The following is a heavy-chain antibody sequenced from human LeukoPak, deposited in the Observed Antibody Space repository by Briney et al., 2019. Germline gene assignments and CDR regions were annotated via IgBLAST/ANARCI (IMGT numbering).Heavy chain of an antibody. CDR3: GRDVAYKFDY. D-gene: IGHD5-24*01. Sequence: PGVSLTLSCAASGFPCSRDSMHWVRHSPGKGLVWLSRISPDGSTTNYADSVKGRFTISRDNAKNTLYLQMNSLRDEDTAVYYCGRDVAYKFDYWGQGTLVTVSS. V-gene: IGHV3-74*01. CDR2: ISPDGSTT. CDR1: GFPCSRDS. J-gene: IGHJ4*02.